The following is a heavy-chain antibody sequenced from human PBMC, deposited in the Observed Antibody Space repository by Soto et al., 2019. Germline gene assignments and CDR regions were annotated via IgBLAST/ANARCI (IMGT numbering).Heavy chain of an antibody. CDR2: INHSGST. CDR1: GGSFSGYY. Sequence: SETLSLTCAVYGGSFSGYYWSWIRQPPGKGLEWIGEINHSGSTNYNPSLKSRVTISVDTSKNQFSLKLSSVTAADTAVYYCARETLGYCSGGSCYNYYYYYMDVWGKGTTVTVSS. J-gene: IGHJ6*03. CDR3: ARETLGYCSGGSCYNYYYYYMDV. D-gene: IGHD2-15*01. V-gene: IGHV4-34*01.